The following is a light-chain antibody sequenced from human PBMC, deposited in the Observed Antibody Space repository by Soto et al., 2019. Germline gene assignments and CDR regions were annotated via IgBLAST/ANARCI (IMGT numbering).Light chain of an antibody. Sequence: EIMLTQSPATLSLSPGQRATLSCRASQSVSTDLAWYQQKPGQAPRLLIYDASNRATGIPARFSGSGSGTDFTLTISSLEPEDLGGYYCQQRSKWPLTFGGGTKVDIK. CDR2: DAS. J-gene: IGKJ4*01. CDR1: QSVSTD. CDR3: QQRSKWPLT. V-gene: IGKV3-11*01.